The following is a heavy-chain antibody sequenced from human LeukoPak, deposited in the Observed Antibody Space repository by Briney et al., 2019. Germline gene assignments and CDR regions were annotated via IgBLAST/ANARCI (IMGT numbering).Heavy chain of an antibody. Sequence: GGSLRLSCAASGFTFSSYWMSWVRQAPGKGLEWVANIKQDGSEKYYVDSVKGRLTISRDIAKNSLYLQMNSLRAEDTAVYYCARVGYRYYYYGMDVWGKGTTVTVSS. CDR3: ARVGYRYYYYGMDV. J-gene: IGHJ6*04. D-gene: IGHD1-1*01. CDR1: GFTFSSYW. V-gene: IGHV3-7*03. CDR2: IKQDGSEK.